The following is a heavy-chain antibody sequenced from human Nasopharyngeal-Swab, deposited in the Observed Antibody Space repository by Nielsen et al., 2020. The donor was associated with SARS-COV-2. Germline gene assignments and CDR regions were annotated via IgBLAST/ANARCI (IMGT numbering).Heavy chain of an antibody. D-gene: IGHD3-10*01. CDR2: ISGSGFST. CDR1: GFTFTKYA. J-gene: IGHJ4*02. Sequence: GGSLRLSCAASGFTFTKYAMSWVRQAPGKGLEWVSGISGSGFSTDYAESVKGRFTISRDNSKNTLYLQMDSLRADDTAAYYCAKDCLSMVPGQWGQGTLVTVSS. V-gene: IGHV3-23*01. CDR3: AKDCLSMVPGQ.